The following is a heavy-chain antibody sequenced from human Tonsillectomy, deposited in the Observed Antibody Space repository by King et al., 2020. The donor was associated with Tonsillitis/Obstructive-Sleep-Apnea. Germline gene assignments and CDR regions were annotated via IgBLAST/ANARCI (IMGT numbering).Heavy chain of an antibody. V-gene: IGHV1-18*01. Sequence: QLVQSGAEVKKPGASVKVSCKASGYTFTSYGISWVRQAPGQGLEWMGWISAYNGNTNSAQKLQGRVTMTTDTSTSTAYMELRSLRSDDTAVYYCARDRSQQQLVPPDAFDIWGQGTMVTVSS. J-gene: IGHJ3*02. CDR1: GYTFTSYG. CDR3: ARDRSQQQLVPPDAFDI. CDR2: ISAYNGNT. D-gene: IGHD6-13*01.